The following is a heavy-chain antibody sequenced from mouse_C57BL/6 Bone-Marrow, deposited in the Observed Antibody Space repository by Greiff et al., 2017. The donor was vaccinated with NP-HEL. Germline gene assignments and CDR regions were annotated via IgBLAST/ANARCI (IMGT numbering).Heavy chain of an antibody. CDR1: GYTFTSYG. D-gene: IGHD1-1*01. CDR2: IYPRSGNT. V-gene: IGHV1-81*01. J-gene: IGHJ2*01. CDR3: ARTFYVTTVVARPYYFDD. Sequence: QVQLQQSGAELARPGASVKLSCTASGYTFTSYGISWVKQRTGQGLEWIGEIYPRSGNTYYNEKLKGKATLPADKSSSTAYMELRILTSEDSAVYFSARTFYVTTVVARPYYFDDWGQGTTLTVSS.